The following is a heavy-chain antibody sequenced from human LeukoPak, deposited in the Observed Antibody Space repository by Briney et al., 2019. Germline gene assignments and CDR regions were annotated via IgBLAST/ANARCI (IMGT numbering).Heavy chain of an antibody. Sequence: GGSLRLSCAASGFTFDDYAMHWVRQAPGKGLEWVSLISGDGDSTYYADSVKGRFTISRNNSKNSLYLQMNSLRTEDTALFYCAKDKYSYGYNFDYWGQGTLVTVSS. V-gene: IGHV3-43*02. D-gene: IGHD5-18*01. CDR2: ISGDGDST. J-gene: IGHJ4*02. CDR1: GFTFDDYA. CDR3: AKDKYSYGYNFDY.